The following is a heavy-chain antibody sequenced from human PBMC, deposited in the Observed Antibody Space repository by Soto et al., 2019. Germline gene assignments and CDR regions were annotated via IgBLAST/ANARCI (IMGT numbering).Heavy chain of an antibody. J-gene: IGHJ6*02. V-gene: IGHV1-8*01. CDR2: MNPNSGNT. D-gene: IGHD4-17*01. CDR1: GYTFTSYD. Sequence: GASVKVSCKASGYTFTSYDMNWVRQATGQGLEWMGWMNPNSGNTGYAQKFQGRVTMTRNTSISTAYMELSSLRSEDTAVYYCASGGDYGDYEGYYYYGMDVWGQGTTVTVSS. CDR3: ASGGDYGDYEGYYYYGMDV.